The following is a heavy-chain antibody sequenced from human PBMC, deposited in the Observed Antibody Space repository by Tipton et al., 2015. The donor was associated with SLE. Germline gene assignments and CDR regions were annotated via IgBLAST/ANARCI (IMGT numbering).Heavy chain of an antibody. J-gene: IGHJ4*02. CDR3: AKVSGTYFVPDF. V-gene: IGHV4-4*02. CDR2: IYHSGST. D-gene: IGHD1-26*01. Sequence: WVRQSPGKGLEWIGEIYHSGSTHYNPSLKSRVTMSMDKSNNLFSLTLTSVTAADTAVYYCAKVSGTYFVPDFWGQGTLVTVSS.